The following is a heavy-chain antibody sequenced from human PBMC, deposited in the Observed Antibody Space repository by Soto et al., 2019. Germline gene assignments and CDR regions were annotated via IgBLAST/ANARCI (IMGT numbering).Heavy chain of an antibody. CDR2: ISNDGGTQ. V-gene: IGHV3-30*03. CDR1: TLTVRLYG. Sequence: RLSCAASTLTVRLYGIQWVRQAPGKGLDWVAFISNDGGTQYYADSVKGRFSISRDNSMHTVDLQMNSLRAEDTAVYYCAREKQWLVRGYYYVIAVCGQPSTVTVS. CDR3: AREKQWLVRGYYYVIAV. D-gene: IGHD6-19*01. J-gene: IGHJ6*02.